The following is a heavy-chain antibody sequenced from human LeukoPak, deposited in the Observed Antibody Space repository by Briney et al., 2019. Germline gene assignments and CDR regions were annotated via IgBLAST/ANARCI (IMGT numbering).Heavy chain of an antibody. Sequence: ASVKVSCKASGYTFTGYYIHWVRQAPGQGLEWMGWINPNSGDTNSAQNFRGRVTMARDTSISTAYMELSRLTYDDTAVYFCARGLGGFDPWGQGTLVTVSS. CDR3: ARGLGGFDP. J-gene: IGHJ5*02. CDR2: INPNSGDT. CDR1: GYTFTGYY. V-gene: IGHV1-2*02.